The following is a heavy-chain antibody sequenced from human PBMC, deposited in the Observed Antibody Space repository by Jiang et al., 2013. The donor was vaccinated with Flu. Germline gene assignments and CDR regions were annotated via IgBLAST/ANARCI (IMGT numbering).Heavy chain of an antibody. V-gene: IGHV1-69*01. D-gene: IGHD2-2*01. J-gene: IGHJ6*02. CDR3: AREPLDCSSTSCYPYYYYGMDV. CDR1: GGTFSSYA. Sequence: SGAEVKKPGSSVKVSCKASGGTFSSYAISWVRQAPGQGLEWMGGIIPIFGTANYAQKFQGRVTITADESTSTAYMELSSLRSEDTAVYYCAREPLDCSSTSCYPYYYYGMDVWGQGTTVTVSS. CDR2: IIPIFGTA.